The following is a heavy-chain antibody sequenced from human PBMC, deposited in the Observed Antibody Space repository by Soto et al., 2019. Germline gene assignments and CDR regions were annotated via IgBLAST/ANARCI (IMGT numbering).Heavy chain of an antibody. D-gene: IGHD2-2*01. CDR1: GFTFSSYA. J-gene: IGHJ6*02. CDR3: AREVGYCSSTSCPAYYYYGMDV. V-gene: IGHV3-30-3*01. Sequence: GGSLRLSCAASGFTFSSYAMHWVRQAPGKGLEWVAVISYDGSNKYYADSVKGRFTISRDNSKNTLYLQMNSLRAEDTAVYYCAREVGYCSSTSCPAYYYYGMDVWGQGTTVTVPS. CDR2: ISYDGSNK.